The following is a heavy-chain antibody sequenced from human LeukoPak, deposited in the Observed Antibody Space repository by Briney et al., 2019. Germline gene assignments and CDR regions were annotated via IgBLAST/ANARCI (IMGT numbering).Heavy chain of an antibody. V-gene: IGHV3-20*04. CDR3: ARDLGDVSMVRGVMVYFDY. CDR1: GFTFDDYG. CDR2: INWNGGST. J-gene: IGHJ4*02. Sequence: GRSLRLSCTASGFTFDDYGMSWVRQAPGKGLEWVSGINWNGGSTGYADSVKGRFTISRDNAKNSLYLQMNSLRAEDTALYYCARDLGDVSMVRGVMVYFDYWGQGTLVTVSS. D-gene: IGHD3-10*01.